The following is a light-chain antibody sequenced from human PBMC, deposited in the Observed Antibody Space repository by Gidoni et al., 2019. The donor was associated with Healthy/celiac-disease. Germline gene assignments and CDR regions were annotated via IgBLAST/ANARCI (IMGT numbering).Light chain of an antibody. Sequence: DIQLTQSPSSLSSSVGDRVTITCRASQGISYYLAWYQQKSGKVPKLLIYAASTLQAGVPSRFSGSGSGTDFTLTISSLQPEDVATYYCQKYNSAPPWAFGQGTKVEI. CDR3: QKYNSAPPWA. CDR1: QGISYY. V-gene: IGKV1-27*01. CDR2: AAS. J-gene: IGKJ1*01.